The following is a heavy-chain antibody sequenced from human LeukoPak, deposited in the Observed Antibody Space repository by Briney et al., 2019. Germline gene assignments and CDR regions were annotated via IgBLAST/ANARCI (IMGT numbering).Heavy chain of an antibody. CDR2: IYHSGST. J-gene: IGHJ4*02. Sequence: PSGTLSLTCAVSGGSISSNNWWSWVRQPPGKGLEWIGEIYHSGSTNYNPSLKSRVTISVDKSKNQFSLKLNSMTAADTAVYYCARGDGDLQYYLDYWGQGTLVTVSS. D-gene: IGHD2-21*02. CDR1: GGSISSNNW. CDR3: ARGDGDLQYYLDY. V-gene: IGHV4-4*02.